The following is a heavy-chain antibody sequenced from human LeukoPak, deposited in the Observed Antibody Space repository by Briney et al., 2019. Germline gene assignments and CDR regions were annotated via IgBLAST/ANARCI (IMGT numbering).Heavy chain of an antibody. D-gene: IGHD5-18*01. Sequence: SETLSLTCTVSGGSISSYYWSWIRQPPGKGLEWIGYIYYSGSTNYIPSLKGRVTISVDTSKNQFSLKLSSVTAADTAVYYCAGGRGYSYGYLDYWGQGTLVTVSS. CDR3: AGGRGYSYGYLDY. CDR2: IYYSGST. J-gene: IGHJ4*02. CDR1: GGSISSYY. V-gene: IGHV4-59*01.